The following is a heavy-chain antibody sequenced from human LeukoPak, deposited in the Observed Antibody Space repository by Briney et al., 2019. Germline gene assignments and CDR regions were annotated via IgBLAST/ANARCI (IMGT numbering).Heavy chain of an antibody. V-gene: IGHV4-34*01. J-gene: IGHJ4*02. CDR1: GGPFSGYY. Sequence: SETLSLTCAVYGGPFSGYYWSWIRQSPGKGLEWVGEINHSGSTNYNPSLKSRVTISVDTSKNQFSLKLSSVPAADTAVYYCARGRASYDFWSGYLFDYWGQGTLVTVSS. CDR3: ARGRASYDFWSGYLFDY. CDR2: INHSGST. D-gene: IGHD3-3*01.